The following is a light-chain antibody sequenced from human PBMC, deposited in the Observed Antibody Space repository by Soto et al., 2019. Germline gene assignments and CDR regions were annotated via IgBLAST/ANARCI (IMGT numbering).Light chain of an antibody. CDR2: GAS. V-gene: IGKV3-15*01. CDR3: QQYETWPPIT. CDR1: QTVSSN. Sequence: EIVMTQSPATLSVSPGERVALSCRASQTVSSNLAWYQQKPGQAPRLLIYGASTRATGIPARFSGSGSGTDFTLTISSLQSEDFAVYYCQQYETWPPITFGQGTRLEIK. J-gene: IGKJ5*01.